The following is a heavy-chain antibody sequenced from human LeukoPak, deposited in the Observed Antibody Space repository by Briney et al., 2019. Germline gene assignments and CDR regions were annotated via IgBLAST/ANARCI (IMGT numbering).Heavy chain of an antibody. D-gene: IGHD6-13*01. V-gene: IGHV3-9*01. J-gene: IGHJ6*03. CDR3: AKIAAAGTSYYYYYYYMDV. CDR1: GFTFDDYA. CDR2: ISWNSGSI. Sequence: PGRSLRLSCAASGFTFDDYAMHWVRQAPGKGLEWVSGISWNSGSIGYADSVKGRFTISRDNAKNSLCLQMNSLRAEDTALYYCAKIAAAGTSYYYYYYYMDVWGKGTTVTVSS.